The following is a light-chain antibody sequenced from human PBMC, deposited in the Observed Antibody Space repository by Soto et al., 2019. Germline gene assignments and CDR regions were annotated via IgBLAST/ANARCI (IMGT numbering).Light chain of an antibody. CDR2: GAS. J-gene: IGKJ1*01. Sequence: ESVVTQSPGTLSLSPGERATRSCRASQSVSSNYLAWYQRKPGQAPRLLIYGASSRATDIPNSFSGSASGTDFTLTITRLAAEDCAVYFCQQYGGSPPTFGHGTKVEIK. CDR3: QQYGGSPPT. V-gene: IGKV3-20*01. CDR1: QSVSSNY.